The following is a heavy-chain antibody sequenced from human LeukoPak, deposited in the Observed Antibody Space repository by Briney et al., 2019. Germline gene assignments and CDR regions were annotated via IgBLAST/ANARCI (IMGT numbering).Heavy chain of an antibody. CDR3: AKDLGLLRYFDWLPDY. CDR2: IWYDGSNK. CDR1: GFTFSSYG. V-gene: IGHV3-33*06. J-gene: IGHJ4*02. Sequence: GGSLRLSCAASGFTFSSYGLHWVRQAPGKGLEWVAVIWYDGSNKYYADSVNGRFTISRDNSKNTLYLQMNSLRAEDTAVYYCAKDLGLLRYFDWLPDYWGQGTLVTVSS. D-gene: IGHD3-9*01.